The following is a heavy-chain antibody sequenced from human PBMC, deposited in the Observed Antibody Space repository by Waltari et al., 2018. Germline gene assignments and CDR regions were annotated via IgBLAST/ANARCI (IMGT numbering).Heavy chain of an antibody. V-gene: IGHV4-30-2*01. CDR1: SVSISSAGYS. CDR2: IYHSGST. D-gene: IGHD2-15*01. J-gene: IGHJ6*03. Sequence: QLQLQESGSGLVKPSQTLSLTCTVSSVSISSAGYSWSWIRQPLGKGLEWIGYIYHSGSTYSNPSLKSRATISVDRSKNQFSLKLNSGTAADTAVYYCARGRGSYYYYYYLDVWAKGTTVTVSS. CDR3: ARGRGSYYYYYYLDV.